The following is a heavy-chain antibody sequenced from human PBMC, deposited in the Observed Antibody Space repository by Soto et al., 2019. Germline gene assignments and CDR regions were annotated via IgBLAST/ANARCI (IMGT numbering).Heavy chain of an antibody. CDR2: ISTYNGNT. J-gene: IGHJ4*02. CDR1: GYTFTSYG. CDR3: ARVPATGYYYDSSGYYCFDY. Sequence: QVQLVQSGAEVKKPGASVKVSCKASGYTFTSYGISWVRQAPGQGLEWMGGISTYNGNTNYAQKLQGRVTMTTETSTSTAYMELRSMRSDDTAVYYCARVPATGYYYDSSGYYCFDYWGQGTLVTVSS. V-gene: IGHV1-18*01. D-gene: IGHD3-22*01.